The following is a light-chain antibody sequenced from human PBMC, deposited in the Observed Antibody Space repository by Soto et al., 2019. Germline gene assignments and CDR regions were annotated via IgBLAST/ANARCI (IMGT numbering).Light chain of an antibody. CDR1: SSSIGAGFD. J-gene: IGLJ3*02. CDR3: QSYDNNVSGWV. V-gene: IGLV1-40*01. CDR2: GNT. Sequence: QSVLTQPPSVCGAPGQRVTISCTGSSSSIGAGFDVHWYQQLPGTAPKLLISGNTNRPSGVPDRFSGSKSGTSASLAITGIQAEDEADYYCQSYDNNVSGWVFGAGTKVTVL.